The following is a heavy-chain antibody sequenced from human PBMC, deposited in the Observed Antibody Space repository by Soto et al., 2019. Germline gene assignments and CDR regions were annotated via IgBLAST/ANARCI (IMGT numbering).Heavy chain of an antibody. CDR2: IYPGDSDT. Sequence: GESLTISCKGSGYRFSSYWIAWVRQMPGKGLEWMGIIYPGDSDTIYSPSFQGQVTFSADKSTSTAYLQWSSLKASDTAMYYCARQGSNGAYYYYGMDVWGQGTTVTVSS. J-gene: IGHJ6*02. CDR1: GYRFSSYW. V-gene: IGHV5-51*01. D-gene: IGHD2-8*01. CDR3: ARQGSNGAYYYYGMDV.